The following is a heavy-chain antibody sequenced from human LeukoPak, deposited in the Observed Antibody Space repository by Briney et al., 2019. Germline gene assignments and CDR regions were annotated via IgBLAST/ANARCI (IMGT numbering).Heavy chain of an antibody. D-gene: IGHD2-15*01. V-gene: IGHV3-23*01. CDR3: AKARDIVVEIATTISDY. CDR2: ISGSGGST. Sequence: GGSLRLSCAASGLTFSSHWMHWVRQAPGKGLEWVSVISGSGGSTYYADSVKGRFTISRDNSKNTLYLQMNSLRAEDTAVYYCAKARDIVVEIATTISDYWGQGTLVTVSS. J-gene: IGHJ4*02. CDR1: GLTFSSHW.